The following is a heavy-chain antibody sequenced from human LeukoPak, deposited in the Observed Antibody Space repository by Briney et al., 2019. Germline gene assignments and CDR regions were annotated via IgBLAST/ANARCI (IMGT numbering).Heavy chain of an antibody. V-gene: IGHV4-59*01. CDR1: GGSISGYY. CDR2: IHNSGST. Sequence: SETLSLTCTVPGGSISGYYWSWFRQPPGKGLEWFGWIHNSGSTENNPSLKSRVTMSVDTSKNQISLRLYSVTAADTAVYYCVREGYDSSGYYLDSWGQGTLVTVSS. D-gene: IGHD3-22*01. CDR3: VREGYDSSGYYLDS. J-gene: IGHJ4*02.